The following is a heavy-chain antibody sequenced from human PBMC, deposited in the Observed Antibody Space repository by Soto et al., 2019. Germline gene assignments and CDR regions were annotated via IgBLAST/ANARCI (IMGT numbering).Heavy chain of an antibody. CDR3: AKEEWELMDGSWFDP. CDR1: GFTLSSYA. V-gene: IGHV3-23*01. D-gene: IGHD1-26*01. CDR2: ISGSGGST. J-gene: IGHJ5*02. Sequence: SLRLSCAASGFTLSSYAMSWVRQAPGKGLEWVSAISGSGGSTYYADSVKGRFTISRDNSKNTLYLQMNSLRAEDTAVYYCAKEEWELMDGSWFDPWGQGTLVTVSS.